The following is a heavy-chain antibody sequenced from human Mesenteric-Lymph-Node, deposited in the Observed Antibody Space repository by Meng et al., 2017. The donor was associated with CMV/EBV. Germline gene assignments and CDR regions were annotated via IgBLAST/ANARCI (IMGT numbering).Heavy chain of an antibody. Sequence: GESLKISCVASGFSFSSYGMHWVRQAPGKGLEWVTFIHHDGSNKTYTDSVKGRFTISRDNSKNTLYLHMSSLRAEDTAVYYCAKDPSQYCSSTSCSDYWGQGTLVTVSS. CDR1: GFSFSSYG. J-gene: IGHJ4*02. D-gene: IGHD2-2*01. V-gene: IGHV3-30*02. CDR2: IHHDGSNK. CDR3: AKDPSQYCSSTSCSDY.